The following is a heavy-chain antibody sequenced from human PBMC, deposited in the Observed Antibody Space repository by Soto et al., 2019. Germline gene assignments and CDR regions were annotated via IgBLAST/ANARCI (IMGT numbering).Heavy chain of an antibody. CDR1: GFTFSSFA. CDR2: VFGDGGGP. Sequence: EVQLLESGGDLVQPGGSLRLSCAASGFTFSSFAMSWVRQARGKGLEWVSRVFGDGGGPDYADSVKGRFTISRDNSKNTLYLQMSSLRVEDSAVYYCAKMRGMQVWDYSLDYWGQGTLVTVSS. V-gene: IGHV3-23*01. CDR3: AKMRGMQVWDYSLDY. J-gene: IGHJ4*02. D-gene: IGHD2-21*01.